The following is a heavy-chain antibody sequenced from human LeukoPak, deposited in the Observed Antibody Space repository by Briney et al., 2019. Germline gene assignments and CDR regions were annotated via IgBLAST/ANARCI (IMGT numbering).Heavy chain of an antibody. CDR1: GFTFSIYV. Sequence: GGSLRLSCAASGFTFSIYVMNWVRQAPGNWLEWVSGISNGGGRTYYAASVKGRFTISRDNSKTTLHLQMNRLRAEDTAVYYCARRNTGIDYWGQGTQVTVSS. J-gene: IGHJ4*02. CDR2: ISNGGGRT. CDR3: ARRNTGIDY. V-gene: IGHV3-23*01. D-gene: IGHD4-17*01.